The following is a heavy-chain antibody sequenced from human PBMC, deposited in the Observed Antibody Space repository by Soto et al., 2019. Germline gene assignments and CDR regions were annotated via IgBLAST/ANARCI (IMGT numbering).Heavy chain of an antibody. J-gene: IGHJ6*03. CDR3: ARTPRGQIVVVPAASRTIYYYYYMDV. V-gene: IGHV3-21*01. Sequence: GESLKISCAASGFTFSSYSMNWVRQAPGKGLEWVSSISSSSSYIYYADSVKGRFTISRDNAKNSLYLQMNSLRAEDTAVYYCARTPRGQIVVVPAASRTIYYYYYMDVWGKGTTVTVSS. CDR2: ISSSSSYI. D-gene: IGHD2-2*01. CDR1: GFTFSSYS.